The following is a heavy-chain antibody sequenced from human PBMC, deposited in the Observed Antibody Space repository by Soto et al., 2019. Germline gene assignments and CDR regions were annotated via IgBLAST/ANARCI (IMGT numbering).Heavy chain of an antibody. CDR2: TSRDGGLQ. V-gene: IGHV3-30*18. Sequence: QVQLVKSGGGVVQPGRSLRLSCSASGFTFSTYGMQWVRQAPGKRLEWVAVTSRDGGLQYYADSVKGRFTISRDNSKTTLYLQMNGLKAEDTAVYYCAKELHSNCYGAFFDFWGQGSLVTVSS. J-gene: IGHJ4*02. CDR3: AKELHSNCYGAFFDF. D-gene: IGHD6-13*01. CDR1: GFTFSTYG.